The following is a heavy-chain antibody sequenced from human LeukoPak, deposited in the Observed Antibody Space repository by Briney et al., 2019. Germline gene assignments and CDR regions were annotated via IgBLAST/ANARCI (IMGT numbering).Heavy chain of an antibody. CDR1: GFTFSSYA. CDR3: AKRRITMVRGVIIGGGADY. Sequence: PGGSLRLSCAASGFTFSSYAMSWVRQAPGKGLEWVSAISGSGGSTYYADSVKGRFTISRDNSKNTLYLQMNSLRAEDTAVYYCAKRRITMVRGVIIGGGADYWGQGTLVTVSS. V-gene: IGHV3-23*01. CDR2: ISGSGGST. D-gene: IGHD3-10*01. J-gene: IGHJ4*02.